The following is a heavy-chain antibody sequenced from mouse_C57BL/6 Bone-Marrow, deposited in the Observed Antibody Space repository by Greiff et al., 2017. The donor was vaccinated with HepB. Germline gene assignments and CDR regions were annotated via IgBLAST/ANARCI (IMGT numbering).Heavy chain of an antibody. D-gene: IGHD2-3*01. CDR1: GFTFTDYY. CDR2: IRNKANGYTT. J-gene: IGHJ2*01. Sequence: EVQLVESGGGLVQPGGSLSLSCAASGFTFTDYYMSWVRQPPGKALEWLGFIRNKANGYTTEYSASVKGRFTISRDNSQSSLYLQMNALRAEDSATYYCARYTRDGYYGYFDYWGQGTTLTVSS. V-gene: IGHV7-3*01. CDR3: ARYTRDGYYGYFDY.